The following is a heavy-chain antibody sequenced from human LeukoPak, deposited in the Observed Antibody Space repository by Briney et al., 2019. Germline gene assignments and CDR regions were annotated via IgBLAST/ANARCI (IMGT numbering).Heavy chain of an antibody. D-gene: IGHD3-22*01. V-gene: IGHV4-61*02. CDR1: GGSISSGSYY. Sequence: SQTLSLTCTVSGGSISSGSYYWSWIRQPAGKGLEWIGRIYTSGSTNYNPSLQSRVTISVDTSKNRFSLKLSSVTAADTAVYYCARDHYDSSGYYYWFDPWGQGTLVTVSS. J-gene: IGHJ5*02. CDR3: ARDHYDSSGYYYWFDP. CDR2: IYTSGST.